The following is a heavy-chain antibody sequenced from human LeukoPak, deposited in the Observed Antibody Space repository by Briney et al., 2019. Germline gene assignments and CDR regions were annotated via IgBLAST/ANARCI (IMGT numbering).Heavy chain of an antibody. V-gene: IGHV3-23*01. D-gene: IGHD3-10*01. Sequence: PGGSLRLSCAASGFTFSSHNMNWVRQAPMKGLEWVSAISGSGGSTYYADSVKGRFTISRDNSKNTLYLQMNSLRAEDTAVYYCAKDSVWFGELSRWDWGQGTLVTVSS. CDR3: AKDSVWFGELSRWD. CDR1: GFTFSSHN. J-gene: IGHJ4*02. CDR2: ISGSGGST.